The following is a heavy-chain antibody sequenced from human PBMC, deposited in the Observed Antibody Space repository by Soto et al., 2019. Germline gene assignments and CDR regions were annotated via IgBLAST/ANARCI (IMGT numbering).Heavy chain of an antibody. Sequence: SVKVSCKASGGTFSSYAISWVRQAPGQGLEWMGGIIPIFGTANYAQKFQGRVTITADESTSTAYMELSSLRSEDTAVYYCARGLGYCSGGSCLSSGMDVWGQGTTVTVSS. CDR3: ARGLGYCSGGSCLSSGMDV. D-gene: IGHD2-15*01. CDR1: GGTFSSYA. V-gene: IGHV1-69*13. CDR2: IIPIFGTA. J-gene: IGHJ6*02.